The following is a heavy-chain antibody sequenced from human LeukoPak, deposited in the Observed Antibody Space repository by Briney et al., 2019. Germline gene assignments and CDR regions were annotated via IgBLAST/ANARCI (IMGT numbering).Heavy chain of an antibody. CDR3: ARAGGGYDLPVDY. D-gene: IGHD3-16*01. CDR1: GFTFNTYV. J-gene: IGHJ4*02. CDR2: ISGSGGGT. V-gene: IGHV3-23*01. Sequence: GGSLRLSCAASGFTFNTYVMSWVRQAPGKGLEWVSAISGSGGGTYYVDSVKGRFTISRDNSKNTLYLQMNSLRAEDTAVYYCARAGGGYDLPVDYWGQGTLVTVSS.